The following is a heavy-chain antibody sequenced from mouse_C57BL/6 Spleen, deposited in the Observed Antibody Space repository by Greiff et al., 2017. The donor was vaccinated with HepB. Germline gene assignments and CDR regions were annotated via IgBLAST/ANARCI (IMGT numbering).Heavy chain of an antibody. J-gene: IGHJ2*01. Sequence: DVMLVESGEGLVKPGGSLKLSCAASGFTFSSYAMSWVRQTPEKRLEWVAYISSGGDYIYYADTVKGRFTISRDNARNTLYLQMSSLKSEDTAMYYCTREGIDYSNYDYWGQGTTLTVSS. CDR3: TREGIDYSNYDY. D-gene: IGHD2-5*01. CDR1: GFTFSSYA. CDR2: ISSGGDYI. V-gene: IGHV5-9-1*02.